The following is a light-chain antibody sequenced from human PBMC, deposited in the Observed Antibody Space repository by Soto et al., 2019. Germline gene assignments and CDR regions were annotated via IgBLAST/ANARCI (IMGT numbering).Light chain of an antibody. Sequence: ENVLTRSPCTLSLSPGESATLSCRDSQSVSSTYLIWYQQKPGQAPSLXIYDASNRATGIPARFIGSGSGTDFTLTISGLEPEGSAVYDGQQYGSSSQITFGQGTGLEIK. J-gene: IGKJ5*01. V-gene: IGKV3-20*01. CDR2: DAS. CDR3: QQYGSSSQIT. CDR1: QSVSSTY.